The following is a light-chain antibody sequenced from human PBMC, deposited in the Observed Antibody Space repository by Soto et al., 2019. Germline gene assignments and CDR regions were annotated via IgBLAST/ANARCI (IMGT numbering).Light chain of an antibody. J-gene: IGLJ3*02. V-gene: IGLV1-51*01. CDR2: DNY. Sequence: QSVLTQPPSVSAAPGQKVTISCSGSSSNIGNNYVSWYQQIPGTAPKLLIYDNYKRPSGVPDRFSGSRSGTSATLGITGLQTGDEADFYCVVWDDSLSGKVFGGGTKLTVL. CDR1: SSNIGNNY. CDR3: VVWDDSLSGKV.